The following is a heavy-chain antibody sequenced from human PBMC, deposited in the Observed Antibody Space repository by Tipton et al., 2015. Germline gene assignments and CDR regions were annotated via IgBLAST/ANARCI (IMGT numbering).Heavy chain of an antibody. J-gene: IGHJ6*02. D-gene: IGHD3-3*01. CDR1: GGSISSTHY. CDR2: LYFSGNT. V-gene: IGHV4-39*07. CDR3: ARANFDFWGGNHHFYGMDV. Sequence: TLSLTCTVSGGSISSTHYWGWVRQPPGKGLEWIGSLYFSGNTYYNPSLKSRAVISVDTSKNQFSLNVSSVTAADTAVYYCARANFDFWGGNHHFYGMDVWGQGTTVIVSS.